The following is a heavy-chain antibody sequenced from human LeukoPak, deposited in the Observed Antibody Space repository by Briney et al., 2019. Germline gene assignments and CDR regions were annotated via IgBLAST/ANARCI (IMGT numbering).Heavy chain of an antibody. D-gene: IGHD2-8*01. V-gene: IGHV1-46*01. Sequence: ASVKVSCKASGYTFTSYYMHWVRQAPGQGLEWMGIINPSGGSTSYTQKFQGRVTMTEDTSTDTAYMELSSLRSEDTAVYYCATAGVSPLTNELFDIWGQGTMVTVPS. J-gene: IGHJ3*02. CDR3: ATAGVSPLTNELFDI. CDR2: INPSGGST. CDR1: GYTFTSYY.